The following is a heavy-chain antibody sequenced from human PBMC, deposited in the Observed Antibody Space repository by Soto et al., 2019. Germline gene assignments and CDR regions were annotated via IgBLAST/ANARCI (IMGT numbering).Heavy chain of an antibody. CDR3: ARVPRIAAAGTGWFDP. CDR1: GGSFSGYY. CDR2: INHSGST. Sequence: TLSLTCAVYGGSFSGYYWSWIRQPPGKGLEWIGEINHSGSTNYNPSLKSRVTISVDTSKNQFSLKLSSVTAADTAVYYCARVPRIAAAGTGWFDPWGQGTLVTVSS. V-gene: IGHV4-34*01. D-gene: IGHD6-13*01. J-gene: IGHJ5*02.